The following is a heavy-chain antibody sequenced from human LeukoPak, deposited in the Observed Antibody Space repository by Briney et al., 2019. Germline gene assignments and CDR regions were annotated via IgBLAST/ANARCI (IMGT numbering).Heavy chain of an antibody. D-gene: IGHD2-2*01. CDR3: AKDLQWYQLLPDTIDY. Sequence: GGSLRLSCAASGFTFPTYAMKWVRQAPGKGLEWVAGILYDGSNKFYADSVKGRFTISRDNSKNTLFVEMSSLRVEDTAVYYCAKDLQWYQLLPDTIDYWGQGTLVTVSS. J-gene: IGHJ4*02. CDR1: GFTFPTYA. V-gene: IGHV3-30*18. CDR2: ILYDGSNK.